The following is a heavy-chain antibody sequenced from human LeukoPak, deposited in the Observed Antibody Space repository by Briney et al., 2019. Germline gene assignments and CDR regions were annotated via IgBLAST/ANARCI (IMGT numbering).Heavy chain of an antibody. D-gene: IGHD1-1*01. CDR1: GYTFSNYG. J-gene: IGHJ4*01. Sequence: SVKVSCKTSGYTFSNYGISWVRQAPGQGLEWMGWITAYNGNRLYAQRFQGGITLTTDTSTSTSYMELRSLEYDDTAIYYCARDNDKVVDHWGQGTLVTVSS. CDR3: ARDNDKVVDH. V-gene: IGHV1-18*01. CDR2: ITAYNGNR.